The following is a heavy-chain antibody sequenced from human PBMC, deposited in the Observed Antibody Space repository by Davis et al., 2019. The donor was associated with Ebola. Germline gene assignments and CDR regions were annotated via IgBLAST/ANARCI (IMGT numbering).Heavy chain of an antibody. CDR3: ARDYVITIFGVVTLYYYYGMDV. D-gene: IGHD3-3*01. J-gene: IGHJ6*02. CDR2: IWYDGSNK. CDR1: GFTFSSYG. V-gene: IGHV3-33*08. Sequence: GGSLRLSCAASGFTFSSYGMHWVRQAPGKGLEWVAVIWYDGSNKYYADSVKGRFTISRDNSKNTLYLQMNSLRAEDTAVYYCARDYVITIFGVVTLYYYYGMDVWGQGTTVTVSS.